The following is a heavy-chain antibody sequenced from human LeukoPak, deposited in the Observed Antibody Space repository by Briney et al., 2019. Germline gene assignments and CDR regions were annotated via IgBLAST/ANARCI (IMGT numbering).Heavy chain of an antibody. J-gene: IGHJ4*02. CDR1: GGSISSGDYY. CDR2: IYYSGST. D-gene: IGHD4-23*01. CDR3: ARSAAGVVRFFDY. Sequence: SQTLSLTCTVSGGSISSGDYYWSWIRQHPGKGLEWIGYIYYSGSTYYSPSLKSRVTISVDTSKNQFSLKLSFVTAADTAVYYCARSAAGVVRFFDYWGQGTLVTVSS. V-gene: IGHV4-31*03.